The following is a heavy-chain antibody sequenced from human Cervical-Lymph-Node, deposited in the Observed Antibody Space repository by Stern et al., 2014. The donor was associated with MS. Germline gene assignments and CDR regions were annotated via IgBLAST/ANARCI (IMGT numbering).Heavy chain of an antibody. CDR1: GGTLNFYA. D-gene: IGHD3-22*01. J-gene: IGHJ4*02. Sequence: VQLVESGAEVKKPGSSVRVSCKASGGTLNFYAIRWVRQAPGEGLECMAAITPIFGTANYAQKFQGRVSITADESTNTAYLELNSLRSEDTAVYYCAREERSSGYSRCLNDWGQGTLVTVYS. CDR3: AREERSSGYSRCLND. CDR2: ITPIFGTA. V-gene: IGHV1-69*01.